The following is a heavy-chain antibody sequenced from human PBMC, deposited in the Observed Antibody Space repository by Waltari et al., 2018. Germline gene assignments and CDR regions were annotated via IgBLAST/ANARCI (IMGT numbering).Heavy chain of an antibody. V-gene: IGHV4-34*01. CDR2: MHPSGST. CDR3: ARGPDHAKTGY. Sequence: QVQLQPWGAGLLKPSEPLSLTCAVYGGSFSGYYGSWIRQPPGKGLEWIGEMHPSGSTYYNPSLQSRVTILVDTSKNQLSLKLSSVTAADTAVYYCARGPDHAKTGYWGQGTLVTVSS. J-gene: IGHJ4*02. CDR1: GGSFSGYY.